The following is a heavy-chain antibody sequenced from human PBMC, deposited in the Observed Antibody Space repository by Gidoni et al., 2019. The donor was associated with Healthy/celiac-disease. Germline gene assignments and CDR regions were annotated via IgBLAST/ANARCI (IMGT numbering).Heavy chain of an antibody. V-gene: IGHV4-39*01. D-gene: IGHD2-2*01. J-gene: IGHJ3*02. CDR2: IYYSGST. CDR3: ARGDIVVVPAAEDAFDI. Sequence: QLQLQESGPGLVKPSETLSLTCTVSGGSISSSSYYWGWIRKPPGKGLEWIGSIYYSGSTYYHPSLKSRVTISVDTSKNQFSLKLSSVTAADTAVYYCARGDIVVVPAAEDAFDIWGQGTMVTVSS. CDR1: GGSISSSSYY.